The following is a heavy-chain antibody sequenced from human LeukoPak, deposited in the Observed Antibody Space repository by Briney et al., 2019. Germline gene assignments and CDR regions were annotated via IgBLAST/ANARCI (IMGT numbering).Heavy chain of an antibody. J-gene: IGHJ5*02. D-gene: IGHD2-2*01. V-gene: IGHV5-51*01. CDR1: GYSFTSHW. CDR2: IFPVDSDT. Sequence: GESPKTSSKGSGYSFTSHWIGWGLQKPGKGLEWMGIIFPVDSDTRHSPSFQGQVTISADKSISTDYLQWSSLTASDTAMYYCARGAVPVAREWFDPWGQGTLVTVSS. CDR3: ARGAVPVAREWFDP.